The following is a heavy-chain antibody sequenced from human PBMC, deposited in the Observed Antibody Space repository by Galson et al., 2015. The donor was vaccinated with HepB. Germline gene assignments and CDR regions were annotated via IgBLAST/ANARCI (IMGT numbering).Heavy chain of an antibody. CDR1: GFTFSSYA. CDR2: ISGSGGST. D-gene: IGHD1-26*01. J-gene: IGHJ4*02. V-gene: IGHV3-23*01. CDR3: AKDLGSRWDGYFDY. Sequence: SLRLSCAASGFTFSSYAMNWVRQAPGKGLEWVSAISGSGGSTYYADSVKGRFTISRDNSKNTLYLQMDSLRAEDTAVYYCAKDLGSRWDGYFDYWGQGTLVTVSS.